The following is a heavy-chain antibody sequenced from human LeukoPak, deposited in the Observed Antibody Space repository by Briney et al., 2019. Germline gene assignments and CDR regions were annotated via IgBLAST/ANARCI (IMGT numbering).Heavy chain of an antibody. Sequence: GESLKISCKGSGYSFTSYWIGWVRQMPGKGLEWMGIIYPSDSDTRYSPSFQGQVTFSADKSISTAYLQWSSLKASDTAMYYCARHRVVTRHWYFDLWGRGTRVTVSS. V-gene: IGHV5-51*01. CDR2: IYPSDSDT. D-gene: IGHD4-23*01. J-gene: IGHJ2*01. CDR3: ARHRVVTRHWYFDL. CDR1: GYSFTSYW.